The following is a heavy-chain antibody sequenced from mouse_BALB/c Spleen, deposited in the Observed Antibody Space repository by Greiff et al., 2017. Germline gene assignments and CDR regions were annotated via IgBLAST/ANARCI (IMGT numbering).Heavy chain of an antibody. D-gene: IGHD2-4*01. V-gene: IGHV1S81*02. CDR3: ARGAYDYDSYYVDY. CDR2: INPSNGGT. CDR1: GYTFTSYY. J-gene: IGHJ2*01. Sequence: QVQLQQSGAELVKPGASVKLSCKASGYTFTSYYMYWVKQRPGQGLEWIGEINPSNGGTNFNEKFKSKATLTVDKSSSTAYMQLSSLTSEDSAVYYCARGAYDYDSYYVDYWGQGTTLTVSS.